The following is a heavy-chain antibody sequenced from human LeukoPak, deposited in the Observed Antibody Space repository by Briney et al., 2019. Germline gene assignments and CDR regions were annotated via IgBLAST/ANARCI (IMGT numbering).Heavy chain of an antibody. CDR1: GFTVSSNY. Sequence: VGSLRLSCAASGFTVSSNYMSWVRQAPGKGLEWVSVIYSGGSTYYADSVKGRFTISRDNSKNTLYLQMNSLRAEDTAVYYCARQSDYGDYGGLDYWGQGTLVTVSS. D-gene: IGHD4-17*01. CDR3: ARQSDYGDYGGLDY. V-gene: IGHV3-53*01. J-gene: IGHJ4*02. CDR2: IYSGGST.